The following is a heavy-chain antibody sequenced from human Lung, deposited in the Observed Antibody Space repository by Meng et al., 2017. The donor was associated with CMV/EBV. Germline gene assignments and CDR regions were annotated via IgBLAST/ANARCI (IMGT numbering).Heavy chain of an antibody. Sequence: QVHLLRSGPEVRKPGAPVRVSCKASGYTFGSYGICWVRQAPGQGLEWMGWFVNYVDTYPAPKFQGRVTMTTDTHTNTAFMELRSLTSDDTAVYYCASGTPGRSYCDYWGQGTLVTVSS. D-gene: IGHD2-15*01. CDR3: ASGTPGRSYCDY. CDR2: FVNYVDT. J-gene: IGHJ4*02. CDR1: GYTFGSYG. V-gene: IGHV1-18*01.